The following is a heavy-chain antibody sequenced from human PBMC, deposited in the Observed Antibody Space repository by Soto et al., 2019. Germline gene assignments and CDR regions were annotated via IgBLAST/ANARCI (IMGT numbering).Heavy chain of an antibody. CDR3: ARDLGGSQLDY. D-gene: IGHD3-16*01. Sequence: QVQLVESGGGVVKPGRSLKLSCAASGFTFSSHAMHWVRQAPGRGLEWMAGISYDRNNKFYADSVKGRFTLSRDNSKSTLYLQMNSLRVDDTALYYCARDLGGSQLDYWGQGTLVTVSS. V-gene: IGHV3-30-3*01. CDR1: GFTFSSHA. CDR2: ISYDRNNK. J-gene: IGHJ4*02.